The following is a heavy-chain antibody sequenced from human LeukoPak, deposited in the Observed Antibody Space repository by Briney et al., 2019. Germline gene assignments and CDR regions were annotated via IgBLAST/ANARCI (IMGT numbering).Heavy chain of an antibody. D-gene: IGHD3-22*01. J-gene: IGHJ4*02. V-gene: IGHV3-30*04. CDR2: ISYDGSNK. CDR3: ARKTGDSSGYYLSDY. Sequence: GGSLRLSCAASGFTFSSYAMHWVRQAPGKGLEWVAVISYDGSNKYYADSVKGRFTISRDNSKNTLYLQMNSLRAEDTAVYYCARKTGDSSGYYLSDYWGQGTLVTVSS. CDR1: GFTFSSYA.